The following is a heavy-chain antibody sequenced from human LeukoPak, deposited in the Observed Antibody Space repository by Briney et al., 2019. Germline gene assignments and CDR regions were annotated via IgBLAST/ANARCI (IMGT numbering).Heavy chain of an antibody. CDR2: IWYDGSNK. CDR1: GFTFSSYG. V-gene: IGHV3-33*01. Sequence: GGSLRLSCAASGFTFSSYGMHWVRQAPGKGLEWVAVIWYDGSNKFYADSVKGRFTISRGNSKNTLYLQMNSLRAEDTAVYYCARECSAGWFDPWGQGTLVTVSS. CDR3: ARECSAGWFDP. D-gene: IGHD6-13*01. J-gene: IGHJ5*02.